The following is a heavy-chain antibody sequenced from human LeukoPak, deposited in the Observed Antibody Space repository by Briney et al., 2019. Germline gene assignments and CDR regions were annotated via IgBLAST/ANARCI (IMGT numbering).Heavy chain of an antibody. V-gene: IGHV3-23*01. D-gene: IGHD1-26*01. Sequence: GGSLRLSCAASGFTFSSYAMSWVRQAPGKGLEWVSAISGSGGSTYYADSVKGRFTISRDNSKNTLYLQMNSLRAEDMAVYYCARGGATEYYFDYWGQGTLVTVSS. CDR3: ARGGATEYYFDY. J-gene: IGHJ4*02. CDR1: GFTFSSYA. CDR2: ISGSGGST.